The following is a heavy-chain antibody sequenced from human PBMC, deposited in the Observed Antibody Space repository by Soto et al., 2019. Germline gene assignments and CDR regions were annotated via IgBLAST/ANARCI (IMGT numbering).Heavy chain of an antibody. J-gene: IGHJ6*02. V-gene: IGHV3-23*01. Sequence: GSLRLSCAASGFTFSSYAMSWVRQAPGKGLEWVSAISGSGGSTYYADSVKGRFTISRDNSKNTLYLQMNSLRAEDTAVYYCANAAAGTRYYYYGMDVWGQGTTVTVSS. CDR1: GFTFSSYA. CDR2: ISGSGGST. CDR3: ANAAAGTRYYYYGMDV. D-gene: IGHD6-13*01.